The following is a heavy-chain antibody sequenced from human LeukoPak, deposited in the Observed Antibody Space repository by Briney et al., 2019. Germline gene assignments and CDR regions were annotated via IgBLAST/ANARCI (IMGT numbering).Heavy chain of an antibody. D-gene: IGHD3-3*01. V-gene: IGHV4-39*07. J-gene: IGHJ5*02. CDR1: GGSIVTSTDY. CDR2: VYYSGRT. CDR3: ARDLRFDWFDP. Sequence: SETLSLNCSVSGGSIVTSTDYWGWIRQPPGKGLEWIGSVYYSGRTFYNPSLKSRVIISVDTSQNQFSLKLSSVTAADTAVYYCARDLRFDWFDPWGQGTLVTVSS.